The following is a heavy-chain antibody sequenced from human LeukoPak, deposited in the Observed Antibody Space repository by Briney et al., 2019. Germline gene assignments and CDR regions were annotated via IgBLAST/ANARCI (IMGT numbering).Heavy chain of an antibody. CDR3: ARQGVGYSSSWYSFDY. J-gene: IGHJ4*02. CDR1: GGSISSSSYY. CDR2: IYYSGST. V-gene: IGHV4-39*01. Sequence: KSSETLSLTCTVSGGSISSSSYYWGWIRQPPGKGLEWIGSIYYSGSTYYNPSLKSRVTISVDTSKNQFSLKLNSVTAADTAVYYCARQGVGYSSSWYSFDYWGQGTLVTVSS. D-gene: IGHD6-13*01.